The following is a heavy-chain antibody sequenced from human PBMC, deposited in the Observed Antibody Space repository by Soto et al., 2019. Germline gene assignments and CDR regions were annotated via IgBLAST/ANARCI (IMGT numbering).Heavy chain of an antibody. D-gene: IGHD3-10*01. CDR1: GFTFSTYA. CDR2: ISSSGSNI. Sequence: EVQLVESVGGLVKPGGSLRLSCATSGFTFSTYAMTWVRQAPGKGLEWVAFISSSGSNIQYADSVEGRFTISRDDAKNSVYLQMDSLGADDTALYYCAREGNYHEYWGQGTLVSVSS. J-gene: IGHJ4*02. CDR3: AREGNYHEY. V-gene: IGHV3-21*01.